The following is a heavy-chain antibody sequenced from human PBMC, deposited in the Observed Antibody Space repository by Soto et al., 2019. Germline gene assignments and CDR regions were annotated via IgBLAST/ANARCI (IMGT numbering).Heavy chain of an antibody. D-gene: IGHD4-4*01. CDR3: VHHVTGGSFDV. CDR2: IYWDDDK. Sequence: QITLKESGPTVVNPTQTLTLTCTFSGFSLTTNGVGVGWIRQPPGKALEWLALIYWDDDKRYSPTLKCRLAITKDISKNQVVLTLTDVDPVDAATYFCVHHVTGGSFDVWGQGSRVTVSS. CDR1: GFSLTTNGVG. V-gene: IGHV2-5*02. J-gene: IGHJ3*01.